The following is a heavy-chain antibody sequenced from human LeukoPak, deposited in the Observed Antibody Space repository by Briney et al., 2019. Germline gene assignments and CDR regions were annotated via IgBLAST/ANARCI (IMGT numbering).Heavy chain of an antibody. CDR2: IYHSGST. J-gene: IGHJ4*02. CDR1: GGSISSGGYS. CDR3: ARGSRYSGYDLDY. D-gene: IGHD5-12*01. V-gene: IGHV4-30-2*01. Sequence: SQTLSLTCAVSGGSISSGGYSWSWIRQPPGKGLEWIGYIYHSGSTYYNPSLKSRVTISVDRSKNQFSLKLSSVTAADTAVYYCARGSRYSGYDLDYWGQGTLVTVSS.